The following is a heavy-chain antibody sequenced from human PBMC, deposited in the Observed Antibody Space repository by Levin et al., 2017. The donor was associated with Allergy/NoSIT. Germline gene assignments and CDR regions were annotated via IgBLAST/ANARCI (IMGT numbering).Heavy chain of an antibody. CDR3: AKGGCSATSCLDY. Sequence: LSLTCAASGFTSSSHWMHWVRQAPGKGLVWVSRINSGGSATDYADSVKGRFTISRDNARNTLYLQMNSLSAEDTAVYYCAKGGCSATSCLDYWGQGTLVTVSS. J-gene: IGHJ4*02. CDR1: GFTSSSHW. CDR2: INSGGSAT. V-gene: IGHV3-74*01. D-gene: IGHD2-2*01.